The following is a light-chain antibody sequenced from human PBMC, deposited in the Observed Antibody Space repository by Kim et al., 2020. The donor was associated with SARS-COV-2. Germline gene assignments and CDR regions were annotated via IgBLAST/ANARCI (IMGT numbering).Light chain of an antibody. CDR2: DVT. Sequence: QSALTQPRSVSWSPGQSVTISCTGTNSDVANYKFVSWYQQQPGKAPKLLIYDVTKRPSGVPHRFAGSKSGNTASLTISGLQADDMADYYCCSYAGPYVFATGTKVTVL. J-gene: IGLJ1*01. CDR1: NSDVANYKF. CDR3: CSYAGPYV. V-gene: IGLV2-11*01.